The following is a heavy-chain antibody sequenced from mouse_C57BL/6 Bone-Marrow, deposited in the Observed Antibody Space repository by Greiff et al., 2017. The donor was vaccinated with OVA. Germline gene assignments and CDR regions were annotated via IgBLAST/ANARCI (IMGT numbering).Heavy chain of an antibody. Sequence: EVQRVESGGDLVKPGGSLKLSCAASGFTFSSYGLSWVRQTPDKRLEWVATISSGGSYTYYPDSVMGRFTISSATAMNTLYLQMISLKSEDTAMYYCARRDVRYAMDDWGKGTSVTVSS. J-gene: IGHJ4*01. D-gene: IGHD1-1*01. CDR1: GFTFSSYG. CDR2: ISSGGSYT. CDR3: ARRDVRYAMDD. V-gene: IGHV5-6*01.